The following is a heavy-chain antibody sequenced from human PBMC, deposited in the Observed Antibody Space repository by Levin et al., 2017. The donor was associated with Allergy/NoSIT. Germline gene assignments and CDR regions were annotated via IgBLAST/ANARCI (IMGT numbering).Heavy chain of an antibody. J-gene: IGHJ3*02. CDR1: GGTFSSYT. CDR3: ARFMPTVVTSRYAFDI. Sequence: SVKVSCKASGGTFSSYTISWVRQAPGQGLEWMGRIIPILGIANYAQKFQGRVTITADKSTSTAYMELSSLRSEDTAVYYCARFMPTVVTSRYAFDIWGQGTMVTVSS. D-gene: IGHD4-23*01. CDR2: IIPILGIA. V-gene: IGHV1-69*02.